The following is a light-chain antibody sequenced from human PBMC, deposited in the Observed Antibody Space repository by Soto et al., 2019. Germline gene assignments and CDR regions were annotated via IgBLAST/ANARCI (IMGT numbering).Light chain of an antibody. CDR2: TTS. V-gene: IGKV1-5*03. J-gene: IGKJ1*01. CDR3: LQDINYPWT. Sequence: DIPMSQSPSTLSASVGDRVTIYCRASQSIDRWLAWYQQMPGKAPHLLIYTTSSLEGGVPPRFSGSGSGTDFTLAISSLQPEDSATYCCLQDINYPWTFGQGTKVDIK. CDR1: QSIDRW.